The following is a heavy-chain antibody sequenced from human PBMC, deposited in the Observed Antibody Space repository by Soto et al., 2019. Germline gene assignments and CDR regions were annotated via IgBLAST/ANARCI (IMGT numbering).Heavy chain of an antibody. CDR2: ISYDGSNK. CDR1: GFTFSSYA. CDR3: ARDLPKSGSYYWGYFQH. J-gene: IGHJ1*01. D-gene: IGHD1-26*01. V-gene: IGHV3-30-3*01. Sequence: QVQLVESGGGVVQPGRSLRLSCAASGFTFSSYAMHWVRQAPGKGLEWVAVISYDGSNKYYADSVKGRFTISRDNSKNTLYLQMNRLRAEDTAVYYCARDLPKSGSYYWGYFQHWGQGTLVTVSS.